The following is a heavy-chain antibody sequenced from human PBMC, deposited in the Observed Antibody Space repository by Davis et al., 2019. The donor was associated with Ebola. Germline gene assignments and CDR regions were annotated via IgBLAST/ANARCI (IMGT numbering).Heavy chain of an antibody. CDR2: ISYDGSNK. J-gene: IGHJ4*02. D-gene: IGHD4-17*01. V-gene: IGHV3-30-3*01. Sequence: PGGSLRLSCAASGFTFSSYAMHWVRQAPGKGLEWVAVISYDGSNKYYADSVKGRFTISRDNSKNTLYLQMNSLRAEDTAVYYCARVSSHGDPDYWGQGTLVTVSS. CDR1: GFTFSSYA. CDR3: ARVSSHGDPDY.